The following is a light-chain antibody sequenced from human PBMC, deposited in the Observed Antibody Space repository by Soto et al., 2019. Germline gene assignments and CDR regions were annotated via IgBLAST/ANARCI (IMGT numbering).Light chain of an antibody. J-gene: IGKJ2*01. CDR1: QSVNSTY. CDR2: GAS. CDR3: QQYGSSPVT. Sequence: ETVLTQSPGTLSLSPGERATLSCRASQSVNSTYLAWYQQKPGQAPRLLIYGASNRVTGIPARFSGGGSGTDFTLTISRLEPEDFAVYYCQQYGSSPVTFGQGTKLEIK. V-gene: IGKV3-20*01.